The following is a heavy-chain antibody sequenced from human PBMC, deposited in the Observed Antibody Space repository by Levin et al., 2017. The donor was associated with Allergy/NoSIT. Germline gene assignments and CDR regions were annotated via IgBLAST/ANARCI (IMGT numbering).Heavy chain of an antibody. J-gene: IGHJ4*02. CDR3: TKGHYSGVYQ. V-gene: IGHV3-53*01. CDR2: IYSDGST. D-gene: IGHD2-2*01. CDR1: GFSVSTHY. Sequence: GESLKISCAASGFSVSTHYMTWVRQGPGKGLECVSVIYSDGSTYYADSVMGRFTISRDNSKNTLSLQMNSQRDDDTAVYYCTKGHYSGVYQWGQGALVTVSS.